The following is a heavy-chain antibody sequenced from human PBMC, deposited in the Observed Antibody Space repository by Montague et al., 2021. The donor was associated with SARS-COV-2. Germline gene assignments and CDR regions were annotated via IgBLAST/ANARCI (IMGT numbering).Heavy chain of an antibody. CDR1: GFSLSTSGMC. V-gene: IGHV2-70*11. D-gene: IGHD3-9*01. CDR3: ARTTYDILTGTLTAFDY. CDR2: TDWDDDK. J-gene: IGHJ4*02. Sequence: PALVKPTQTLTLTCTFSGFSLSTSGMCVSWIRQPPGKALEWLARTDWDDDKYYSTSLKTRLTISKDTSKNQVVLTMTNMDPADTATYYCARTTYDILTGTLTAFDYWGQGTLVTVSS.